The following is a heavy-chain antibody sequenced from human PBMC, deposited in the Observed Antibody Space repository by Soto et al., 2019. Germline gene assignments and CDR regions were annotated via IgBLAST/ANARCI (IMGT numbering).Heavy chain of an antibody. V-gene: IGHV3-48*03. J-gene: IGHJ3*02. Sequence: WGSLRLSCEASGFTFISYEMNLFRHSPWKWLEWVSFISSSGSTKYYADSVKGRFTISRDNAKNSLFLQMTSLRAEDTAVYFCARAGGRWYGELLVDPFDIWGQGTMVTV. CDR3: ARAGGRWYGELLVDPFDI. CDR2: ISSSGSTK. CDR1: GFTFISYE. D-gene: IGHD3-10*01.